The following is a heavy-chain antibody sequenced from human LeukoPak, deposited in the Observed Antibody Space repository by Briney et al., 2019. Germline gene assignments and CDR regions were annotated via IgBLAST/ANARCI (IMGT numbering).Heavy chain of an antibody. J-gene: IGHJ4*02. D-gene: IGHD3-3*01. CDR1: GFTFSDYY. V-gene: IGHV3-11*01. CDR3: ASTTIFGVADFDC. CDR2: ISSSGSTI. Sequence: PGGSLRLSCAASGFTFSDYYMSWIRQAPGKGLEWVSYISSSGSTIYYADSVKGRFTISRDNAKNSLYLQMNSLRAEDTAVYYCASTTIFGVADFDCWGQGTLVTVSS.